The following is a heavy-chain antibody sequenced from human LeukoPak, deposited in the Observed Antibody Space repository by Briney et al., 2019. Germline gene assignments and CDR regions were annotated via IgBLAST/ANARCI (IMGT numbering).Heavy chain of an antibody. CDR3: ATTTYGDYGRRYYYYYYYMDV. Sequence: ASVKVPCKVSGYTLTELSLHWVRQAPGKGLEWMGGFDPEDGETIYAQKFQGRVTMTEDTSTDTAYMELSSLRSEDTAVYYCATTTYGDYGRRYYYYYYYMDVWGKGTTVTVSS. CDR1: GYTLTELS. CDR2: FDPEDGET. D-gene: IGHD4-17*01. J-gene: IGHJ6*03. V-gene: IGHV1-24*01.